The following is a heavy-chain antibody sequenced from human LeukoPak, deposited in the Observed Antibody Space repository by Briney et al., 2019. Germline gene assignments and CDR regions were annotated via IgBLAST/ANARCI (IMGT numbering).Heavy chain of an antibody. Sequence: SGGSLRLSCAASGFSFSSYAIHWVRQAPGKGLECMAVISHDGNRRYYADSVKGRFTISRDNSKNTLYLQMNSPRGEDTAVYYCARDDGDGYNSLDYWGQGTLVIVSS. CDR1: GFSFSSYA. CDR3: ARDDGDGYNSLDY. V-gene: IGHV3-30*04. D-gene: IGHD5-24*01. CDR2: ISHDGNRR. J-gene: IGHJ4*02.